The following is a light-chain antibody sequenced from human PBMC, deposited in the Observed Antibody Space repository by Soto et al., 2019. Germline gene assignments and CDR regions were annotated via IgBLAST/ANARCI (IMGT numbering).Light chain of an antibody. Sequence: QSVLTQPPSASETPGQRVTISCFGSRSNIGSNYVYWYQQLPGTAPKLLIYRNNQRPSGVPDRFSGSKSATSASLAISGLRSEDEADYYCAAWDDSLSGWVFGGGTKLTVL. V-gene: IGLV1-47*01. CDR2: RNN. CDR3: AAWDDSLSGWV. CDR1: RSNIGSNY. J-gene: IGLJ3*02.